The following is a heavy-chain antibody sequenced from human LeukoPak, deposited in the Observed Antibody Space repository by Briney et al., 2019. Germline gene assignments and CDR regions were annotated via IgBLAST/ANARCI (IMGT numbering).Heavy chain of an antibody. J-gene: IGHJ4*02. V-gene: IGHV4-31*03. D-gene: IGHD3-10*01. Sequence: SETLSLTCTVSGGSISSGGYYWSWIRQHPGKGLEWIGYIYYSGSTYYNPSLKSRVTISVDTSKNQFSLKLGSVTAADTAVYYCARAPRITRRMSFDYWGQGTLVTVSS. CDR1: GGSISSGGYY. CDR3: ARAPRITRRMSFDY. CDR2: IYYSGST.